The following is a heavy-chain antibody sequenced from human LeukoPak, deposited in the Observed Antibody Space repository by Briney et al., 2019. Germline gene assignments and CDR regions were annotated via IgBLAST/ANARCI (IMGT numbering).Heavy chain of an antibody. CDR1: GFTFSSYS. D-gene: IGHD3-10*01. J-gene: IGHJ5*02. Sequence: GGSLRLSCAASGFTFSSYSMNWVRQAPGKGLEWVSSISSSSSYIYYADSVKGRFTISRDNAKNSLYLQMNSLRAEDTAVYYCARGISITVVRGVIITGKNWFDPWGQGTLVTVSS. V-gene: IGHV3-21*01. CDR3: ARGISITVVRGVIITGKNWFDP. CDR2: ISSSSSYI.